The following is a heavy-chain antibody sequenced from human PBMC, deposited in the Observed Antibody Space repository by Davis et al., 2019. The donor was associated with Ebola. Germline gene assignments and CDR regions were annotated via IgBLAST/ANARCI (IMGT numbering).Heavy chain of an antibody. CDR2: IYYRGTT. CDR1: ACPISRYY. CDR3: ARAVNLLVVAASHFDY. J-gene: IGHJ4*02. Sequence: SETLSLTCTVSACPISRYYWRWIRQPPRKGLEWIGSIYYRGTTNYNPSLKSRVTISVDTSKNQFSLKLSSVTAADTAVYYCARAVNLLVVAASHFDYWGQGTLVTVSS. V-gene: IGHV4-59*01. D-gene: IGHD2-15*01.